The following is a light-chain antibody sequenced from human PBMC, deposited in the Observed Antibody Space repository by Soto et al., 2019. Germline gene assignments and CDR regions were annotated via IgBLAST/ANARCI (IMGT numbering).Light chain of an antibody. CDR3: CSYAGSYPHWV. V-gene: IGLV2-11*01. J-gene: IGLJ3*02. CDR2: DVS. CDR1: SSDVGGYNY. Sequence: QSALTQPRSVPGSPGQSVTISCTGTSSDVGGYNYVSWYQQHPGKAPKLMIYDVSKRPSGVPDRFSGSKSGNTASLTISGLQAEDEADYYCCSYAGSYPHWVFGGGTKLTVL.